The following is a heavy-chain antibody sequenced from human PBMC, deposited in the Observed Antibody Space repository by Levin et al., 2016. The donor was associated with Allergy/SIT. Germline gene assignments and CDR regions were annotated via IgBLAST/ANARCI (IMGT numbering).Heavy chain of an antibody. D-gene: IGHD3-22*01. Sequence: SVKVSCKASGGTFSSYAISWVRQAPGQGLEWMGGIIPIFGTANYAQKFQGRVTITADESTSTAYMELSSLRSEDTAVYYCARSDSSGYYGEDYFDYWGQGTLVTVSS. CDR1: GGTFSSYA. V-gene: IGHV1-69*13. CDR2: IIPIFGTA. CDR3: ARSDSSGYYGEDYFDY. J-gene: IGHJ4*02.